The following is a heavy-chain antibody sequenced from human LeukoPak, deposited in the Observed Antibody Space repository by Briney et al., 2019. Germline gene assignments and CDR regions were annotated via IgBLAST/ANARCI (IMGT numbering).Heavy chain of an antibody. V-gene: IGHV1-2*02. Sequence: ASVKVSCKASGSTFTGYYIHWVRQAPRQVLEWMGWINPNSGGTNYAQKFQGRVNMTVDTSISTAYMELSRLTSDDTAVYYCARDAIVRDYSNSDYWGQGTLVTVSS. J-gene: IGHJ4*02. CDR1: GSTFTGYY. CDR3: ARDAIVRDYSNSDY. CDR2: INPNSGGT. D-gene: IGHD4-11*01.